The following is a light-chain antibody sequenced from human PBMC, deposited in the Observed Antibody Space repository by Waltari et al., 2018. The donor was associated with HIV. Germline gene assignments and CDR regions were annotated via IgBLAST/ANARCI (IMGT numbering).Light chain of an antibody. J-gene: IGKJ4*01. CDR3: QQLKTYPVT. V-gene: IGKV1-9*01. Sequence: IQLTQSPSFLSASVGDRVRITCRATQAVGSYLAWYQKKPGKAPNLLIYAVSVLRSGVPSRFSGSGSGTEFTLTISGLQPEDLATYYCQQLKTYPVTFGGGTKVDSK. CDR2: AVS. CDR1: QAVGSY.